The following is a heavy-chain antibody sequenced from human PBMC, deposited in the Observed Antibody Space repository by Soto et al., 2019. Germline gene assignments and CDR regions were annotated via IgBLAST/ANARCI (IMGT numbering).Heavy chain of an antibody. CDR3: ARDRNSVFDY. J-gene: IGHJ4*02. D-gene: IGHD4-4*01. CDR1: GFTFSSYA. Sequence: QVQLVESGGGVVQPGRSLRLSCAASGFTFSSYAMHWVRQAPGKGLEWVAVISYDGSNKYYADSVKGRFTISRDNSKNTRYLQMNSLRAEDTAVYYCARDRNSVFDYWGQGTLVTVSS. CDR2: ISYDGSNK. V-gene: IGHV3-30-3*01.